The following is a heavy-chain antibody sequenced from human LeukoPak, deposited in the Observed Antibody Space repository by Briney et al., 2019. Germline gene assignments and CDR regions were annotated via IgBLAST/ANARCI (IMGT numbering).Heavy chain of an antibody. V-gene: IGHV3-66*01. CDR3: AREALEWSPPDI. CDR1: GFTFSSHG. J-gene: IGHJ3*02. CDR2: IYSGGST. Sequence: PGGSLRLSCAASGFTFSSHGMSWVRQAPGKGLEWVSVIYSGGSTYYSDSVKGRFTISRDNSKNTLYLQMNSLRAEDTAVYYCAREALEWSPPDIWGQGTTVTVSS. D-gene: IGHD3-3*01.